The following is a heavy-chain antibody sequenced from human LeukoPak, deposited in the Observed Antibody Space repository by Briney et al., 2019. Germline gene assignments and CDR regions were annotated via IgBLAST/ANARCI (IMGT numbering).Heavy chain of an antibody. D-gene: IGHD3-10*01. CDR3: ARARLHHNYGSGTSFDY. J-gene: IGHJ4*02. V-gene: IGHV6-1*01. CDR1: GDSVSSNSAA. CDR2: TYYRSNWNN. Sequence: SQTLSLTCAIYGDSVSSNSAAWNWIRQSPSRGLEWLGRTYYRSNWNNDYAEYVNSRITIKPDTSKNQFSLHLNSVTPEDTAVYYCARARLHHNYGSGTSFDYWGQGTLVTVSA.